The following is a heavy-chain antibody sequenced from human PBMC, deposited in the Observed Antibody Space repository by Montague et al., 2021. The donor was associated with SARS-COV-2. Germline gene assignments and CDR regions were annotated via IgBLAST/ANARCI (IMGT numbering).Heavy chain of an antibody. CDR3: ARDRSMFRGVIPLDY. J-gene: IGHJ4*02. D-gene: IGHD3-10*01. V-gene: IGHV4-4*07. CDR2: IFTSGSS. Sequence: SETLSLTCTVSGISISSYYWSWIRQPAGKGLEWIGRIFTSGSSNXNPSLKSRATMSLDTSQNQFSLKLSSVTAADTAVYYCARDRSMFRGVIPLDYWGQGTLVTVSS. CDR1: GISISSYY.